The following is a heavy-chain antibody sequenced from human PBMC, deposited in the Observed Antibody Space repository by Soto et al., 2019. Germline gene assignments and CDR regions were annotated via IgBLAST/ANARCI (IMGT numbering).Heavy chain of an antibody. Sequence: EVQLVESGGGLVKPGGSLRLSCISSGFTFRTYTMNWVRQAHGKGLEWVSGIRGFSPYTFYAESVKGRFTISRDNAKNSVYLQMDSLRAGDTAVYYCARDRGYDAHDYYYNAMDVWGQGTTVTVSS. J-gene: IGHJ6*02. CDR3: ARDRGYDAHDYYYNAMDV. D-gene: IGHD3-10*01. V-gene: IGHV3-21*01. CDR2: IRGFSPYT. CDR1: GFTFRTYT.